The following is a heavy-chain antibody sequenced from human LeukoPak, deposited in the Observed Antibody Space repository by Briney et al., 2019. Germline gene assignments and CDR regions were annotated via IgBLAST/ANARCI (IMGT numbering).Heavy chain of an antibody. CDR1: GDTFSSYA. V-gene: IGHV1-69*05. J-gene: IGHJ5*02. CDR3: ARDNYAGANWYDP. D-gene: IGHD1-7*01. Sequence: SVKVSCKASGDTFSSYAISWVRQAPGQGLEWMGRIIPIFGTANYAQKFQGRVTITTDKSTSTAYMELSSLRSEDTAVYYCARDNYAGANWYDPWGQGTLVTVSS. CDR2: IIPIFGTA.